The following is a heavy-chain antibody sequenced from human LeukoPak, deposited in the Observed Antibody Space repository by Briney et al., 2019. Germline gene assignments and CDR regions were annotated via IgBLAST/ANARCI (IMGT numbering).Heavy chain of an antibody. V-gene: IGHV1-2*02. D-gene: IGHD3-22*01. J-gene: IGHJ4*02. CDR3: ARDQSYYDSSGPNDY. Sequence: GASVKVSCKASGYTFTGYYMHWVRQAPGQGLERMGWINPNSGGTNYAQKFQGRVTMTRDTSISTAYMELSRLRSDDTAVYYCARDQSYYDSSGPNDYWGQGTLVAVSS. CDR1: GYTFTGYY. CDR2: INPNSGGT.